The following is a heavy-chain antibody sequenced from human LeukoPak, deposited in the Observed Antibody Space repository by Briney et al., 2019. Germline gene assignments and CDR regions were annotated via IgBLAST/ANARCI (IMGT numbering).Heavy chain of an antibody. CDR1: GFTFSRSA. CDR3: AKEASWKYYFDY. CDR2: ISGSGSAGST. V-gene: IGHV3-23*01. J-gene: IGHJ4*02. Sequence: GRSLRLSCAASGFTFSRSAMSWVRQAPGKGLEWVSTISGSGSAGSTYYADSVKGRFTISRDNSKNTLYLQMNSLRAEDTAVYYCAKEASWKYYFDYWAREPWSPSPQ. D-gene: IGHD2-2*01.